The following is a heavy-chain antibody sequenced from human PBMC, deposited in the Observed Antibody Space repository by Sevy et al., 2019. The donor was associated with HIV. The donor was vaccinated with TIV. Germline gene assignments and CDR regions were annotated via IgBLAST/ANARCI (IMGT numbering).Heavy chain of an antibody. J-gene: IGHJ4*02. CDR3: AKAIIVVVPAAMGGYSNAPFDY. CDR1: GFTFSSYW. CDR2: MKEDGSER. V-gene: IGHV3-7*01. Sequence: GGSLRLSCAASGFTFSSYWMSWVRQAPGKGLEWVATMKEDGSERNYVDSVKGRFTISRDNAKNSLYLQMNSLRAEDTAVYYCAKAIIVVVPAAMGGYSNAPFDYWGQGTLVTVSS. D-gene: IGHD2-2*01.